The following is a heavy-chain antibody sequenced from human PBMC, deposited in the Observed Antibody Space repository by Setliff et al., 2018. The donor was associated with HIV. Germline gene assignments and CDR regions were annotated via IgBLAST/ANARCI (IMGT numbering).Heavy chain of an antibody. CDR1: VGSFSGHY. Sequence: SETLSLTCAVYVGSFSGHYWIWIRQPPGKGLEWIGETNPSGSTKYNPSLKSRVTISVDRSKNQFSLKLTSVTAADTAVYYCARGQDLGATWTGYYYYYMDVWGKGTMVTVSS. CDR3: ARGQDLGATWTGYYYYYMDV. D-gene: IGHD1-26*01. J-gene: IGHJ6*03. CDR2: TNPSGST. V-gene: IGHV4-34*01.